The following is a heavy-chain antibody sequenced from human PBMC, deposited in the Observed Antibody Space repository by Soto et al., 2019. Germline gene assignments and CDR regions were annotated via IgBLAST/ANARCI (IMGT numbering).Heavy chain of an antibody. V-gene: IGHV1-2*04. J-gene: IGHJ6*02. CDR2: INPNSGGT. D-gene: IGHD2-2*01. Sequence: ASVKVSCKASGYTFTGYYMHWVRQAPGQGLEWMGWINPNSGGTNYAQKFQGWVTMTRDTSISTAYMELSRLRSDDTAVYYCERGGYCISFRWYPPNFYGMDVWGQGNTVTVS. CDR3: ERGGYCISFRWYPPNFYGMDV. CDR1: GYTFTGYY.